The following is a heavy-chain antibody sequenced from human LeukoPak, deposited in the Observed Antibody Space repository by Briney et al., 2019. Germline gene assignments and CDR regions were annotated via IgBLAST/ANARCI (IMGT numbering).Heavy chain of an antibody. D-gene: IGHD7-27*01. CDR1: GGSISSDSYY. CDR2: IYYSGST. CDR3: ARDGQLGISAFDI. Sequence: SEILSLTCTVSGGSISSDSYYWAWIRQPPGKGLEWIASIYYSGSTYYNPSLKSRVTISVDRSKNQFSLKLSSVTAADTAVYYCARDGQLGISAFDIWGQGTMVTVSS. V-gene: IGHV4-39*07. J-gene: IGHJ3*02.